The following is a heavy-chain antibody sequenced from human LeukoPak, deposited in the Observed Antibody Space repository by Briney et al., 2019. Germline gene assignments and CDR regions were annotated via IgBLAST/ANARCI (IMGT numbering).Heavy chain of an antibody. J-gene: IGHJ3*02. CDR3: ARAIQQTTILWWWYAFDI. CDR2: MYSGGSR. CDR1: GFTFSSYA. Sequence: GGSLRLSCAASGFTFSSYAMSWVRQAPGKGLEWVSVMYSGGSRYYADSVKGRFTISRDSSKNTVYLQMNSLRAEDTAVYFCARAIQQTTILWWWYAFDIWGQGTMVTVSS. V-gene: IGHV3-53*01. D-gene: IGHD2-21*01.